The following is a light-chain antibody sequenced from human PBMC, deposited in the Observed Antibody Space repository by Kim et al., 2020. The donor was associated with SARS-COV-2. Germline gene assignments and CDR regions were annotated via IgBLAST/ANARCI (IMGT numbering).Light chain of an antibody. J-gene: IGLJ3*02. Sequence: QSALTQPPSVSGSPGQSVTISCTGTSSDIGSYNRVSWYQQPPGTAPKLMIYEVSNRPSGVPDRFSGSKSGNTASLTISGLHAEDEADYYCSSFTTSTTWVFGGGTQLTVL. CDR3: SSFTTSTTWV. CDR1: SSDIGSYNR. V-gene: IGLV2-18*02. CDR2: EVS.